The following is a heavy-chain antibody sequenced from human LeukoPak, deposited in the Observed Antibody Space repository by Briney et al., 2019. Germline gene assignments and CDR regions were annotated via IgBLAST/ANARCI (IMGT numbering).Heavy chain of an antibody. D-gene: IGHD1-14*01. CDR2: IWYDGSNK. J-gene: IGHJ5*02. CDR3: ARSRTGPNWFDP. Sequence: PGGSLRLSCAASGFTFSSYGMHWVRQAPGKGLEWVAVIWYDGSNKYYADSVKGRFTISRDNSKNTLYLQMNSLRAEDTAVYYCARSRTGPNWFDPWGQGTLVTVSS. V-gene: IGHV3-33*01. CDR1: GFTFSSYG.